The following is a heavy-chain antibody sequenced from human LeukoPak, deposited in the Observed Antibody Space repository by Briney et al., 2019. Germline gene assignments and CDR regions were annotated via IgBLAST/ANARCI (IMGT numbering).Heavy chain of an antibody. Sequence: GGSLRLSCAVSGFTFSSYDMNWVRQAPGKGLEWVSAISGSGGSTYYADSVKGRFTISRDNSKNTLYLQMNSLRAEDTAVYYCAKDLGRNWFDPWGQGTLVTVSS. CDR3: AKDLGRNWFDP. CDR2: ISGSGGST. J-gene: IGHJ5*02. V-gene: IGHV3-23*01. CDR1: GFTFSSYD.